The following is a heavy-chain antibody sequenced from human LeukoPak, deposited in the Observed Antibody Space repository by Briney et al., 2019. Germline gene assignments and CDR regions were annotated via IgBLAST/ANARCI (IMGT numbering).Heavy chain of an antibody. CDR1: GFTFSSYN. J-gene: IGHJ4*02. CDR3: ARDPRGGYCSSTSCYTFDS. Sequence: GGSLGLSCAASGFTFSSYNMNWVRQAPGKGLEWVSSISSSSYMYYADSLKGRFTISRDSAKNSLYLEMNSLRAEDTAVYYCARDPRGGYCSSTSCYTFDSWGQGTLVTVSS. V-gene: IGHV3-21*01. D-gene: IGHD2-2*02. CDR2: ISSSSYM.